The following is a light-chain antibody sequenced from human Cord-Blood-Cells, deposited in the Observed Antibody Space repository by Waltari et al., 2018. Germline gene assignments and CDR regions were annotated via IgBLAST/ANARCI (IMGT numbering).Light chain of an antibody. Sequence: IVMTQSPATLSVSPGESATLSCRASQSVSSNLAWYQPKPGQAPRLLIYGASTRATGSPARFSGSGSGTEFTLTISSLQSEDFAVYYCQQYNNWPRTFGQGTKVEIK. V-gene: IGKV3-15*01. CDR3: QQYNNWPRT. CDR1: QSVSSN. CDR2: GAS. J-gene: IGKJ1*01.